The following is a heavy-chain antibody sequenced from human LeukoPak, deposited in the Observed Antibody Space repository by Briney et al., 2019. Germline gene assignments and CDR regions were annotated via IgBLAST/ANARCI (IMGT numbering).Heavy chain of an antibody. Sequence: ASVKVSCKASGYTFSGFYIHWVRQAPGQGLEWMGWINPNSGGTNFAQKFQGRVTMTRDTSISTAYMELSRLRSDDTAVYYCARVGRLGGYSGYEDFDYWGQGTLVTVSS. CDR3: ARVGRLGGYSGYEDFDY. D-gene: IGHD5-12*01. CDR2: INPNSGGT. V-gene: IGHV1-2*02. J-gene: IGHJ4*02. CDR1: GYTFSGFY.